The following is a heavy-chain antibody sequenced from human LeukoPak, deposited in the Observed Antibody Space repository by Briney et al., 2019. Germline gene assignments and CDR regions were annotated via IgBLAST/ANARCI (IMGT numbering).Heavy chain of an antibody. V-gene: IGHV4-34*01. D-gene: IGHD2-2*02. Sequence: SQTLSLTCAVYGGSFSGYYWSWIRQPPGKGLEWLGEINHSGSTNYNPSLKSRVTISVDTSKNQFSLKLSSVTAADTAVYYCARGKGVVVPAAIRYYYYGMDVWGKGTTVTVSS. CDR2: INHSGST. CDR1: GGSFSGYY. CDR3: ARGKGVVVPAAIRYYYYGMDV. J-gene: IGHJ6*04.